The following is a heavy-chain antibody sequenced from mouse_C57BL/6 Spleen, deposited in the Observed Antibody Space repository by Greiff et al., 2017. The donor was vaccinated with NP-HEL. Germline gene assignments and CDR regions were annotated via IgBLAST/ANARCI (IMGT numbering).Heavy chain of an antibody. V-gene: IGHV1-69*01. D-gene: IGHD2-2*01. J-gene: IGHJ2*01. CDR3: ARIYGYDFDY. CDR2: FDPSDSYT. Sequence: VQLQQPGAELVMPGASVKLSCKASGYTFTSYWMHWVKQRPGQGLEWIGEFDPSDSYTNYNQKFKGKSTLTVDKSSSTAYMQLSSLTSEDSAVYYCARIYGYDFDYWGQGTTLTVSS. CDR1: GYTFTSYW.